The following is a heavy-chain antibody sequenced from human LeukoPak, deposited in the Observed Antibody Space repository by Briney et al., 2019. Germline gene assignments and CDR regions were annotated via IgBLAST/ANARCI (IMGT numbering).Heavy chain of an antibody. J-gene: IGHJ5*02. V-gene: IGHV6-1*01. D-gene: IGHD2-2*01. CDR1: GDSVSSNSVT. Sequence: SQTLSLTCAISGDSVSSNSVTWNWIRQSPSRGLEWLGRTFYRSTWYNDYAVSVRGRITVNPDTSKNQFSLHLNSVTPEDTAVYYCARRLTQYDCFDPWGQGILVTVSS. CDR2: TFYRSTWYN. CDR3: ARRLTQYDCFDP.